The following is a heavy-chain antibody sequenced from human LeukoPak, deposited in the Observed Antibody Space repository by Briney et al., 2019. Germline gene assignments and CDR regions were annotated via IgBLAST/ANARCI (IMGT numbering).Heavy chain of an antibody. J-gene: IGHJ4*02. Sequence: SETLSLTCTVSGGSISSGDYYWSWIRQPPGKGLEWIGYIYYSGSTYYNPSLKSRVTISVDTSKNQFSLKLSSVTAADTAVYYCAREVNYYGSGSYPRPLYYFDYWGQGTLVTVSS. CDR1: GGSISSGDYY. D-gene: IGHD3-10*01. CDR3: AREVNYYGSGSYPRPLYYFDY. CDR2: IYYSGST. V-gene: IGHV4-30-4*01.